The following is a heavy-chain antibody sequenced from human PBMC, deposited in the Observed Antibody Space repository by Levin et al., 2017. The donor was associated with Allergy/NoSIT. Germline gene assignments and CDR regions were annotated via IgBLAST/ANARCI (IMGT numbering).Heavy chain of an antibody. CDR1: GGSINNYY. V-gene: IGHV4-59*01. CDR2: VYYSGST. J-gene: IGHJ4*02. Sequence: SETLSLTCSVSGGSINNYYWSWIRQPPGKGLEWIGYVYYSGSTNYNPSLKSRVTISVDTSKNQFSLYLSSVTAADTAVYYCARGPNRYYFDYWGQGTLVTVSS. CDR3: ARGPNRYYFDY.